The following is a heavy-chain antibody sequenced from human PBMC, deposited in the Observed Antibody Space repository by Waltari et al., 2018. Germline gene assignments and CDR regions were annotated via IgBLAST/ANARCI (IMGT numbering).Heavy chain of an antibody. D-gene: IGHD6-13*01. CDR3: AKVAPRTYRSPVPGRDYYYGMDV. J-gene: IGHJ6*02. Sequence: EVRLVESGGGLVQPGESLRLSCAASGFTFSRFWMHWVRQAPGKGLVWGAGRDRGGTSERYADPVKGRFTIARDNAKNTLYLQMKRLRVEDTAVYYCAKVAPRTYRSPVPGRDYYYGMDVWGQGTTVTVFS. CDR2: RDRGGTSE. CDR1: GFTFSRFW. V-gene: IGHV3-74*01.